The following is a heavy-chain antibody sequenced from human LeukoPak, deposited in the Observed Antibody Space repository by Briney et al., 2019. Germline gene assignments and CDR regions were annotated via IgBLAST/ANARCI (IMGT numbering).Heavy chain of an antibody. CDR2: ISSRSSTI. CDR3: ARLGAGTLTFDY. Sequence: GGSLRLSCAASGFTFSSYIMNWVRQAPGKGLEWVSYISSRSSTIYYADSVKGRFTISRDNAKNSLYPQMNSLRAEDTAVYYCARLGAGTLTFDYWGQGTLVTVSS. D-gene: IGHD6-13*01. J-gene: IGHJ4*02. V-gene: IGHV3-48*01. CDR1: GFTFSSYI.